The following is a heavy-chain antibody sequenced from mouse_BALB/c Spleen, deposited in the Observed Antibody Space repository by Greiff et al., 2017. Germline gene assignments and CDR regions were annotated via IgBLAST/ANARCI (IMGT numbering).Heavy chain of an antibody. Sequence: LQQPGSELVRPGASVKLSCKASGYTFTSYWMHWVKQRPGQGLEWIGNIYPGSGSTNYDEKFKSKATLTVDTSSSTAYMQLSSLTSEDSAVYYCTRDDYRDYLDYWGQGTTLTVSS. CDR2: IYPGSGST. J-gene: IGHJ2*01. CDR3: TRDDYRDYLDY. CDR1: GYTFTSYW. V-gene: IGHV1S22*01. D-gene: IGHD2-14*01.